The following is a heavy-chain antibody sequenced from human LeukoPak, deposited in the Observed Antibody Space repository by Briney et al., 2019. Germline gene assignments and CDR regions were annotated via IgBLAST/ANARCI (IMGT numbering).Heavy chain of an antibody. J-gene: IGHJ4*02. Sequence: SETLSLTCTVSGGSISSSNYYWGWIRQPPGKGLEWIGSIYYSGSTYYNPSLKSRVTISVDTSKNQFSLKLSSVTAADTAVYYCARVVPAATIDYWGQGTLVTVSS. CDR3: ARVVPAATIDY. D-gene: IGHD2-2*01. CDR1: GGSISSSNYY. CDR2: IYYSGST. V-gene: IGHV4-39*01.